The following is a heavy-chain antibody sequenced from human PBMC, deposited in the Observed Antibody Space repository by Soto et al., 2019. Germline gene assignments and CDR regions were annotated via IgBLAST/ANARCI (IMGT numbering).Heavy chain of an antibody. Sequence: NPSETLSLTCTVSGGSISSGGYYWSWIRQHPGKGLEWIGYIYYSGSTYYNPSLKSRVTISVDTSKNQFSLKLSSVTAADTAVYYCARGVVVVPAALGSGNWFDPWGQGTLVTVSS. V-gene: IGHV4-31*03. CDR3: ARGVVVVPAALGSGNWFDP. CDR2: IYYSGST. D-gene: IGHD2-2*01. J-gene: IGHJ5*02. CDR1: GGSISSGGYY.